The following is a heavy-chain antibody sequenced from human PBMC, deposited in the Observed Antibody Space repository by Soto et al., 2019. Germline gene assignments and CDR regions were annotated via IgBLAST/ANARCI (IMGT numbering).Heavy chain of an antibody. CDR2: IKSKTDGGTT. CDR1: GLTFSNAW. CDR3: TTAGAGYCRSASCYPGDY. D-gene: IGHD2-2*01. J-gene: IGHJ4*02. V-gene: IGHV3-15*01. Sequence: EVQLVESGGGLVKPGGSLRLSCAASGLTFSNAWMSWVRQVPGKGLEWVGRIKSKTDGGTTDYTAPVKGRFTISRDDSENTLYLQMNSLKTEDTAVYYCTTAGAGYCRSASCYPGDYWGQGTLVTVSS.